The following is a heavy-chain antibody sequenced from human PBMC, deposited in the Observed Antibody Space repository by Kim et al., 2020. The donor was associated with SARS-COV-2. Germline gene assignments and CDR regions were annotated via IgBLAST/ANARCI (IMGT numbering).Heavy chain of an antibody. V-gene: IGHV3-23*01. CDR3: AKHWGSGTYYNYFDY. CDR2: ISGSGDRT. J-gene: IGHJ4*02. Sequence: GGSLRLSCAGSGFIFSNYAVSWVRQAPGKGLEWVSAISGSGDRTFYTDSVRGRVTISSDNSKNTVYLQLNGLRVEDAAVYYCAKHWGSGTYYNYFDYWGQGSLVTVSS. CDR1: GFIFSNYA. D-gene: IGHD3-10*01.